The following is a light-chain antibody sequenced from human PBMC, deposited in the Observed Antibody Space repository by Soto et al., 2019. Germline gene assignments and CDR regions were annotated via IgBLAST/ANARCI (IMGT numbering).Light chain of an antibody. CDR3: SSYTSSSTLL. Sequence: QSALTQPASVSGSPGQSITISCTGTSSDVGGYNYVSWYQQHPGKAPKLMISDFSDRPSGVSNRFSGSKSGNMASLTISVLQAEDEADYYCSSYTSSSTLLFGGGTKLTVL. CDR2: DFS. J-gene: IGLJ2*01. V-gene: IGLV2-14*01. CDR1: SSDVGGYNY.